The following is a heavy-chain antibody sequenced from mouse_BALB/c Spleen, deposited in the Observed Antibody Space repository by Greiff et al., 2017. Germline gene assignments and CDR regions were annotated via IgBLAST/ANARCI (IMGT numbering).Heavy chain of an antibody. CDR1: GYSITSGYY. CDR3: ARNWDIYYFDY. V-gene: IGHV3-6*02. Sequence: EVQLQQSGPGLVKPSQSLSLTCSVTGYSITSGYYWNWIRQFPGNKLEWMGYISYDGSNNYNPSLKNRISITRDTSKNQFFLKLNSVTTEDTATYYCARNWDIYYFDYWGQGTTLTVSS. CDR2: ISYDGSN. J-gene: IGHJ2*01. D-gene: IGHD4-1*01.